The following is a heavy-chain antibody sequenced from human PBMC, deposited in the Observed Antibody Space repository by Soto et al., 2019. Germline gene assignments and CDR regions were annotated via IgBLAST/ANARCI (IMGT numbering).Heavy chain of an antibody. CDR2: ISGGGDHT. CDR1: GFTFSSYV. D-gene: IGHD4-17*01. Sequence: EVQMLESGGGLVQPGGSLRLSCAASGFTFSSYVMAWVRQAPGKGLEWVSGISGGGDHTFHADSVKGRFTISRDNSKNTLYMKMNSLRVEDTAVYYCAKPPTTKTTYNWYFDLWGRGTLVSVSS. V-gene: IGHV3-23*01. CDR3: AKPPTTKTTYNWYFDL. J-gene: IGHJ2*01.